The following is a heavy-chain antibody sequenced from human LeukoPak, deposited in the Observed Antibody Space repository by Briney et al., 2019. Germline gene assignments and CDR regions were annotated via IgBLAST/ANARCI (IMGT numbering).Heavy chain of an antibody. Sequence: GGSLRLSCAASGFTFSSYWMSWVRQAPGKGLEWVANIKQDGSEKYYVDSVKGRFTISRDNAKNSLYLQMNSLRAEDTAVYYCAGVGLLWFGESRGDFDYWGQGTLVTVSS. CDR2: IKQDGSEK. CDR1: GFTFSSYW. CDR3: AGVGLLWFGESRGDFDY. J-gene: IGHJ4*02. D-gene: IGHD3-10*01. V-gene: IGHV3-7*01.